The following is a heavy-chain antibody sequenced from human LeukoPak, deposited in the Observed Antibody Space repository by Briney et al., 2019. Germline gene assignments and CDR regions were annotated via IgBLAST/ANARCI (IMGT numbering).Heavy chain of an antibody. J-gene: IGHJ6*02. D-gene: IGHD4-17*01. CDR1: GFTFSTYA. CDR3: ARETTVTTIYYYYGMDV. Sequence: GGSLRLSCAASGFTFSTYAMHWVRQAPGKGLEWVAFISYDESNEYYADSVKGRFTISRDNSKNTLYLQMNSLRAEDTAVYYCARETTVTTIYYYYGMDVWGQGTTVTVSS. V-gene: IGHV3-30*04. CDR2: ISYDESNE.